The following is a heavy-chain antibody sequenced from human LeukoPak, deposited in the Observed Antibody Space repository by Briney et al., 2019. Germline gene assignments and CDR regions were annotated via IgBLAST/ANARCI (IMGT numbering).Heavy chain of an antibody. CDR1: GGSFSGYY. D-gene: IGHD4-17*01. CDR3: ARFAAPEWDYGDYGYFDY. Sequence: SETLSLTCAVYGGSFSGYYWSWIRQPPGKGLEWIGEINHSGSTNYNPSLKSRVTISVDTSKNQFSLKLSSVTAADTAVYYCARFAAPEWDYGDYGYFDYWGQGTLVTVSS. CDR2: INHSGST. V-gene: IGHV4-34*01. J-gene: IGHJ4*02.